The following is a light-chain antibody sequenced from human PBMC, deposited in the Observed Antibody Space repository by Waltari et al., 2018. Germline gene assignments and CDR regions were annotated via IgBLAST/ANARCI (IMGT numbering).Light chain of an antibody. J-gene: IGKJ1*01. Sequence: DIVMTQSPDSLAVSLGERATINCKSSQSVLYSSNNNNYLAWYQQKPGQPPKLLIYCASTRESGVPDRCSGSGCGTDFTLTISSLQAEDVAVYYCQQYYSTPPWTFGQGTKVEIK. CDR3: QQYYSTPPWT. V-gene: IGKV4-1*01. CDR1: QSVLYSSNNNNY. CDR2: CAS.